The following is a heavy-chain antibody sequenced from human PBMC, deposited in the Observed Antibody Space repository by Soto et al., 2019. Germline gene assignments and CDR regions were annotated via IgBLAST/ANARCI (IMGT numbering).Heavy chain of an antibody. V-gene: IGHV4-39*01. J-gene: IGHJ4*02. Sequence: SETLSLTCTVSGYSVSSRTNYWGWIRQAPGKGLEWIASSSVAGGTYYNPSLESRATISIDTSENQFSLKIDSVTAADTAVYYCVRHWGQWLNIDYWGQGALVTVSS. D-gene: IGHD6-19*01. CDR1: GYSVSSRTNY. CDR3: VRHWGQWLNIDY. CDR2: SSVAGGT.